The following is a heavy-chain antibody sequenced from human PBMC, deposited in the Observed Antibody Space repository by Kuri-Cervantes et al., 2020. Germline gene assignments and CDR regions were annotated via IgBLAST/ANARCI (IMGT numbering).Heavy chain of an antibody. V-gene: IGHV4-61*01. J-gene: IGHJ4*02. D-gene: IGHD6-19*01. CDR2: VYYSGST. CDR3: ARVRAVAGVTAWAYYFDY. Sequence: SETLSLTCTVSGASLSSGSYDWSWIRQPPGKGLEWIGYVYYSGSTNYNPSLESRVTISVDTSKNQFSLKLSSVTAADTAVYYCARVRAVAGVTAWAYYFDYWGQGTLVTVSS. CDR1: GASLSSGSYD.